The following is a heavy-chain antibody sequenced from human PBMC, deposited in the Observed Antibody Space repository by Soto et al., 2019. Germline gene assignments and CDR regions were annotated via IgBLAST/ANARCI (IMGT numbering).Heavy chain of an antibody. CDR3: ARDGIAARANFDY. Sequence: GGSLRLSCAASGFTFSSYSMNWVRQAPGKGLEWVSSISSSSSYIYYADSVKGRFTISRDNAKNSLYLQMNSLRAEDTAVYYCARDGIAARANFDYWGQGTLVTVSS. D-gene: IGHD6-6*01. J-gene: IGHJ4*02. CDR2: ISSSSSYI. CDR1: GFTFSSYS. V-gene: IGHV3-21*01.